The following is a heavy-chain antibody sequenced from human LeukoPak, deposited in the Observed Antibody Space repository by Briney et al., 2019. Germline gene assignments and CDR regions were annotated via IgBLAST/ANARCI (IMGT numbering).Heavy chain of an antibody. V-gene: IGHV4-59*01. J-gene: IGHJ4*02. CDR2: VYYSGST. D-gene: IGHD3-10*01. CDR3: ARSELLWFGGVNSGFDY. CDR1: GGSISSYY. Sequence: SETLSLTCTVSGGSISSYYWSWIRQPPGKGLEWIGYVYYSGSTNYNPSLKSRVTISVDTSENQFSLKLSSVTAADTAVYYCARSELLWFGGVNSGFDYWGQGTLVTVSS.